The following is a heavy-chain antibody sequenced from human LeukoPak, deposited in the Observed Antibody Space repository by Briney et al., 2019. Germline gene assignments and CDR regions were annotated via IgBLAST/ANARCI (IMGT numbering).Heavy chain of an antibody. J-gene: IGHJ6*03. V-gene: IGHV3-48*01. CDR2: ISGSSGTI. CDR1: GFTFSSYS. CDR3: ARDSHAAPNAMDV. Sequence: GGSLRLSCAASGFTFSSYSMNWVRQAPGKELEWVSYISGSSGTIYYADSVKGRFTISRDNVKNSLYLQMNSLRAEDTAVYYCARDSHAAPNAMDVWGKGTTVTVSS. D-gene: IGHD6-25*01.